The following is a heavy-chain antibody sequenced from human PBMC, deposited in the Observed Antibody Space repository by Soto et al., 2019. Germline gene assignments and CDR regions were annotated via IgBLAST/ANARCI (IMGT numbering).Heavy chain of an antibody. J-gene: IGHJ5*02. D-gene: IGHD6-13*01. CDR2: ISYDGSNK. Sequence: GGSLRLSCAASGFTFSSYGMHWVRQAPGKGLEWVAVISYDGSNKYYADSVKGRFTISRDNSKNTLYLQMNSLRAEDTAVYYCAKDLRRLAAAGTNWFDPWGQGTLVTVSS. V-gene: IGHV3-30*18. CDR3: AKDLRRLAAAGTNWFDP. CDR1: GFTFSSYG.